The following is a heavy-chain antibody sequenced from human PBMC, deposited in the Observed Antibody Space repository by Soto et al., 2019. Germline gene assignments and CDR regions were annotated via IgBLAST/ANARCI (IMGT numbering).Heavy chain of an antibody. CDR3: ARDGWGSNWYFDL. J-gene: IGHJ2*01. V-gene: IGHV3-30*03. D-gene: IGHD3-16*01. CDR1: GVTFKDYG. Sequence: PEGSLRLSCGAPGVTFKDYGMHWVRQAPGKGLEWVAVISYDGKQTYYADSVKGRFTISKDKSKRTLFLQMNSLRVDDTAVYYCARDGWGSNWYFDLWGRGTLVTVSS. CDR2: ISYDGKQT.